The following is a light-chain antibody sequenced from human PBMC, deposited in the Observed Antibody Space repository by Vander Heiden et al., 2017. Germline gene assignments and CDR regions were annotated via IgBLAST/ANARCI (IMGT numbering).Light chain of an antibody. J-gene: IGKJ1*01. V-gene: IGKV4-1*01. Sequence: DIVMTQSPDSLAVSLGERVTTNCKSSQSVLYSHNNKNYLAWYQQKPGQPPKLLIYSASTRESGVPDRFSGSGSGTDFTLTISSLQAEDVAVYYCQQDDSTPWTFGQGTKVEIK. CDR1: QSVLYSHNNKNY. CDR3: QQDDSTPWT. CDR2: SAS.